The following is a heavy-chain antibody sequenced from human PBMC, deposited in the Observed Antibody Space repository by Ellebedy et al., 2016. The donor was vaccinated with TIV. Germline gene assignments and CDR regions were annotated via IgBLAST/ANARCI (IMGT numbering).Heavy chain of an antibody. J-gene: IGHJ4*02. Sequence: MPSETLSLTCTVSGGSISSSSYYWSWIRQPPGKGLEWIGYIYYSGSTNYNPSLKSRVTISVDTSKNQFSLKLSSVTAADTAVYYCARGGAEWDYWGQGTLVTVSS. CDR2: IYYSGST. V-gene: IGHV4-61*01. D-gene: IGHD3-3*01. CDR1: GGSISSSSYY. CDR3: ARGGAEWDY.